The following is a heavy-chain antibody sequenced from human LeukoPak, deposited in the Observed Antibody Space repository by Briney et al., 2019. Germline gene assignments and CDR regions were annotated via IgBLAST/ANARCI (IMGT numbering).Heavy chain of an antibody. CDR1: GFTFSSYS. Sequence: GGFLRLSCAASGFTFSSYSMNWVRQAPGKGLEWVSSISSSSSYIYYADSVKGRFTISRDNAKNSLYLQMNSLRAEDTAVYYCAREKITGTLTYYYYMDVWGKGTTVTVSS. D-gene: IGHD1-20*01. CDR3: AREKITGTLTYYYYMDV. J-gene: IGHJ6*03. CDR2: ISSSSSYI. V-gene: IGHV3-21*01.